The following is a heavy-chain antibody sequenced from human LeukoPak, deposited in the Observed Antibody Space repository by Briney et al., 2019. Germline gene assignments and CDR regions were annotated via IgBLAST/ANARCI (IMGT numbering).Heavy chain of an antibody. CDR1: GFTFRSYW. D-gene: IGHD3-10*01. CDR2: INSDGSSR. CDR3: ARDLSGPYGSPD. J-gene: IGHJ4*01. V-gene: IGHV3-74*01. Sequence: GGSLRLSCAASGFTFRSYWMHWVRQAPAKGLEWVSRINSDGSSRNYADSVKGRFTISRDNSKNTVYVQMNSLRAEDTAVYYCARDLSGPYGSPDWGHGTLVTVSS.